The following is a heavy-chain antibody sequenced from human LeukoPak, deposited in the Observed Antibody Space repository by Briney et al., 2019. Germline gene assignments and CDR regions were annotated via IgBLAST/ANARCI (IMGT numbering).Heavy chain of an antibody. CDR1: GDSVSSNSAA. V-gene: IGHV6-1*01. D-gene: IGHD6-19*01. CDR2: TYYRSKWYN. Sequence: SQTLSLTCAISGDSVSSNSAAWNWIRQSPSRGLEWLGRTYYRSKWYNDYAVSVKSRITINPDTSKNQFSLQLNSVTPEDTAVYYCARGTAVAGPLSGYYFDYWGQGTLVTVSS. CDR3: ARGTAVAGPLSGYYFDY. J-gene: IGHJ4*02.